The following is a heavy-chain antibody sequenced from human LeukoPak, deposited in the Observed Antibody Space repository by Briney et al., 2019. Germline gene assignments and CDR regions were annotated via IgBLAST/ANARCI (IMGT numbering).Heavy chain of an antibody. Sequence: SVKVSCKASGYTFTGYYMHWVRQAPGQGLEWMGRINPNSGGTNYAQKFQGRVTMTRDTSISTAYMELSRLRSDDTAVYYCARSPAAGKSSSGNFDYWGQGTLVTVSS. CDR2: INPNSGGT. D-gene: IGHD6-13*01. CDR3: ARSPAAGKSSSGNFDY. J-gene: IGHJ4*02. V-gene: IGHV1-2*06. CDR1: GYTFTGYY.